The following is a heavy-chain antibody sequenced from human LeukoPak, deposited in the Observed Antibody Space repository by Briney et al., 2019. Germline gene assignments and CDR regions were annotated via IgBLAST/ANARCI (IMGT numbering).Heavy chain of an antibody. D-gene: IGHD6-19*01. J-gene: IGHJ6*03. Sequence: ASVKVSCKASGYTFTSYGTSWVRQAPGQGLEWMGWISAYNGNTNYAQKLQGRVTMTTDTSTSTAYMELRSLRSDDTAVYYCARAVAGLYYYYYYMDVWGKGTTVTVSS. CDR3: ARAVAGLYYYYYYMDV. V-gene: IGHV1-18*01. CDR2: ISAYNGNT. CDR1: GYTFTSYG.